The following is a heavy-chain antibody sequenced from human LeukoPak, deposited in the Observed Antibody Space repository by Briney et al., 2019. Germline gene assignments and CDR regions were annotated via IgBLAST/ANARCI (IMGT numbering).Heavy chain of an antibody. V-gene: IGHV4-59*01. CDR1: GGSLSSYY. D-gene: IGHD3-10*01. J-gene: IGHJ4*02. CDR2: IYYSGST. Sequence: SETLSLTCTVSGGSLSSYYWSWIRQPPGKGLEWIGYIYYSGSTNYNPSLKSRVTISVDTPKNQFSLKLSSVTAADTAVYYCARDGDYYGSGSYFDWGQGTLVTVSS. CDR3: ARDGDYYGSGSYFD.